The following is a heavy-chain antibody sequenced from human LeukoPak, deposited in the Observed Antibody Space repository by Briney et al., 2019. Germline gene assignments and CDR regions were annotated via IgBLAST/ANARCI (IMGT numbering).Heavy chain of an antibody. V-gene: IGHV3-11*04. CDR2: ISSSGSTI. Sequence: PGGSLRLSCAASGFTFSDYYMSWLRQAPGKGLEWVSYISSSGSTIYYAASVKGRFTISRDNAQNSPYLRMYSLRAEDTAAYYCASWDDTIPLVVPGDYWGQGTLVTVSS. CDR3: ASWDDTIPLVVPGDY. CDR1: GFTFSDYY. J-gene: IGHJ4*02. D-gene: IGHD3-22*01.